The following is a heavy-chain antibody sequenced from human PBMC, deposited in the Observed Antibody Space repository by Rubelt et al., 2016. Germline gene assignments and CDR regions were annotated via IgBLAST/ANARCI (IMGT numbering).Heavy chain of an antibody. D-gene: IGHD3-10*01. CDR1: GGSFSGYY. Sequence: QVQLQQWGAGLLKPSETLSLTCAVYGGSFSGYYWSWIRKPPGKGLEWIGEINHSGSTNYNPSLKSRVTISVDTSKNQFSLKLSSVTAADTAVYYCARGRYGSGSPADYWGQGTLVTVSS. V-gene: IGHV4-34*01. CDR3: ARGRYGSGSPADY. J-gene: IGHJ4*02. CDR2: INHSGST.